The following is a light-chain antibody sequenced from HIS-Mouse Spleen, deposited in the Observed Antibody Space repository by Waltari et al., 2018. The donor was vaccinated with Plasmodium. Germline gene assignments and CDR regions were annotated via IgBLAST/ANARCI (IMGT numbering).Light chain of an antibody. V-gene: IGLV2-8*01. CDR2: EVS. J-gene: IGLJ2*01. CDR3: SSYAGSTPVV. Sequence: QSALTQPPSASGSPGQSVTISCTGTSSDVGGYNYVSWYQQPPGKAPKLMIYEVSTRPSGVPVRFSGSKSGNTASLTVSGLQAEDEADYYCSSYAGSTPVVFGGGTKLTVL. CDR1: SSDVGGYNY.